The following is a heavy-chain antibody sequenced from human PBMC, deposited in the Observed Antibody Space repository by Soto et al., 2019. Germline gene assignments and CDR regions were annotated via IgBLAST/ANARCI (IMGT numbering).Heavy chain of an antibody. CDR3: ARVPAASEIFFYFDH. D-gene: IGHD3-9*01. CDR1: GFTFSNST. J-gene: IGHJ4*02. Sequence: GGSLRLSCAASGFTFSNSTVNWVRQAPGKGLEWVACISTGGSFIYYADSVKGRFTISRDDAKKSVYLQMNSLGVEDTAVYYCARVPAASEIFFYFDHWGQGTPVTVS. CDR2: ISTGGSFI. V-gene: IGHV3-21*01.